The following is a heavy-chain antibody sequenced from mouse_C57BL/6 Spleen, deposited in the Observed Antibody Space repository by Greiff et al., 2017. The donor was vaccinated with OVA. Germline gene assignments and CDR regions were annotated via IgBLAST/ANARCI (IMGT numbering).Heavy chain of an antibody. D-gene: IGHD4-1*02. CDR3: ATTGEEDY. J-gene: IGHJ2*01. CDR2: IYPGSGNT. V-gene: IGHV1-76*01. CDR1: GYTFTDYY. Sequence: VKLVESGAELVRPGASVKLSCKASGYTFTDYYINWVKQRPGQGLEWIARIYPGSGNTYYNEKFKGKATLTAEKSSSTAYMQLSSLTSEDSAVYFCATTGEEDYWGQGTTLTVSS.